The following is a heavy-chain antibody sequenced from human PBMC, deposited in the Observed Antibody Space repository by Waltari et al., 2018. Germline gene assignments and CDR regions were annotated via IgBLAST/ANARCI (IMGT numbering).Heavy chain of an antibody. D-gene: IGHD6-25*01. CDR2: IQMDGSIT. V-gene: IGHV3-74*01. J-gene: IGHJ4*02. CDR1: GFTFSRYW. Sequence: EVHLVESGGGLVQPGGSLRLSCAASGFTFSRYWMHWVRQAQGKGLVSVSHIQMDGSITNYADSVQGRFTISRDNAKNTLFLQMNSLRAEDTAVYYCVLYSSDFLGDCWGQGTLVTVSS. CDR3: VLYSSDFLGDC.